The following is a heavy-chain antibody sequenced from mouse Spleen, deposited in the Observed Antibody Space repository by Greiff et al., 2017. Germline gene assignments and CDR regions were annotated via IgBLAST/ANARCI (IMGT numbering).Heavy chain of an antibody. CDR1: GFTFSDYY. V-gene: IGHV5-12*01. CDR2: ISNGGGST. CDR3: ARITTVVAKGYAMDY. Sequence: EVKVVESGGGLVQPGGSLKLSCAASGFTFSDYYMYWVRQTPEKRLEWVAYISNGGGSTYYPDTVKGRFTISRDNAKNTLYLQMSRLKSEDTAMYYCARITTVVAKGYAMDYWGQGTSVTVSS. D-gene: IGHD1-1*01. J-gene: IGHJ4*01.